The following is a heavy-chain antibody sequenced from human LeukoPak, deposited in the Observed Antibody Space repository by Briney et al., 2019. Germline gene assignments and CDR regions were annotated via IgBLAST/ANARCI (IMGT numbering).Heavy chain of an antibody. CDR3: ARVDSSGDYFDY. CDR1: GGSISSGGYY. D-gene: IGHD3-22*01. Sequence: SETLSLTCTVSGGSISSGGYYWSWIRQHPGKGLEWIGYIYYSGSTYYNPSLKSRVTISVDTSKNQFSLKLSSVTAADTAVYYCARVDSSGDYFDYWGQGTLVTVSS. CDR2: IYYSGST. V-gene: IGHV4-31*03. J-gene: IGHJ4*02.